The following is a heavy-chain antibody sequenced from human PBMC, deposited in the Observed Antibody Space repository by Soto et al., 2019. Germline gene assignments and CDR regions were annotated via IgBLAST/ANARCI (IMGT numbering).Heavy chain of an antibody. CDR2: IYSGGST. Sequence: GGSLRLSCAASGFTVSSNYMSWVRQAPGKGLEWVSVIYSGGSTYYADSVKGRFTISRDNSKNTLYLQMNSLRAEDTAVYYCASRHRTGDSWAFDIWGQGTMVTVSS. V-gene: IGHV3-53*01. CDR3: ASRHRTGDSWAFDI. D-gene: IGHD7-27*01. CDR1: GFTVSSNY. J-gene: IGHJ3*02.